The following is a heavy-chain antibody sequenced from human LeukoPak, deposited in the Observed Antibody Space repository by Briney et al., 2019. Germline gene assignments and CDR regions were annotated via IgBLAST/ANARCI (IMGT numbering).Heavy chain of an antibody. CDR3: ANLPGLSGYSSGGFDS. CDR2: ITGSGGGT. CDR1: GFTFINFG. J-gene: IGHJ4*02. Sequence: GGSLRLSCAASGFTFINFGMHWVRQTPGKGLEWVSAITGSGGGTYYADSVKGRFTISRDNSKNTLYLHMRSLTAEDTAVYYCANLPGLSGYSSGGFDSWGQGTLVIVSS. D-gene: IGHD5-18*01. V-gene: IGHV3-23*01.